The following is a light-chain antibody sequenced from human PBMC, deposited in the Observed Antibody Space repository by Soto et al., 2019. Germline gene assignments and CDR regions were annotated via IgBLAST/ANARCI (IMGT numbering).Light chain of an antibody. CDR1: QSVSSSY. CDR2: GAS. Sequence: EIVLTQSPGTLSLSPGERATLSCRVSQSVSSSYLAWYQQKPGQAPRLLIYGASSRATGIPDRFSGSGSGTDFTLTISRLEPEDFAVYYCQQYGSSHTFGQGTKLEIK. V-gene: IGKV3-20*01. CDR3: QQYGSSHT. J-gene: IGKJ2*01.